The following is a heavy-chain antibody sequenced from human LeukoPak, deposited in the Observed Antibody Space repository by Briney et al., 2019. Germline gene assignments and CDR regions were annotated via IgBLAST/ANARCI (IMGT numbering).Heavy chain of an antibody. CDR3: ASVDTAMEQYYFDY. J-gene: IGHJ4*02. CDR2: INHSGST. Sequence: SETLSLTCAVYGGSFSGYYWSWIRQPPGKGLEWIGEINHSGSTNYNPFLKSRVTISVDTSKNQFSLKLSSVTAADTAVYYCASVDTAMEQYYFDYWGQGTLVTVSS. V-gene: IGHV4-34*01. CDR1: GGSFSGYY. D-gene: IGHD5-18*01.